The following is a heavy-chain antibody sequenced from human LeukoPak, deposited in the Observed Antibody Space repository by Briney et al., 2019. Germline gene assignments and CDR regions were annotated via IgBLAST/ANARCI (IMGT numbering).Heavy chain of an antibody. D-gene: IGHD3-22*01. V-gene: IGHV3-23*01. CDR1: GFTFSSYA. CDR3: AKIMKDSSGPTTLFFDY. CDR2: ISGSGGST. Sequence: PGGSLRLSCAASGFTFSSYAMSWVRQAPGKGLEWVSAISGSGGSTYYADSVKGRFTISRDNSKNTLYLQMNSLRAEDTAVYYCAKIMKDSSGPTTLFFDYWGQGTLVTVSS. J-gene: IGHJ4*02.